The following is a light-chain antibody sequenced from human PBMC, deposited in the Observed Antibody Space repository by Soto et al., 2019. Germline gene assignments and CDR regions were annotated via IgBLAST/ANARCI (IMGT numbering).Light chain of an antibody. CDR1: QSISYSSNNKNS. J-gene: IGKJ5*01. Sequence: DIVMTQSPDSLAVSLGERATINCKSSQSISYSSNNKNSLTWYQKKPGQPPKLLIYGASTRESGVPDRFSGSGSGTDFTLTISCLQAEDVAVYYCQQYYSTPITFGQGTRLEIK. CDR2: GAS. V-gene: IGKV4-1*01. CDR3: QQYYSTPIT.